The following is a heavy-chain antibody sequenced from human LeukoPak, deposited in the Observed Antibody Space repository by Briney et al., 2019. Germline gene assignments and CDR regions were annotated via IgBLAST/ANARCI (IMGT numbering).Heavy chain of an antibody. CDR2: IYYSGST. CDR1: GGSISSYY. Sequence: PSETLSLTCTVSGGSISSYYWGWIRQPPGKGLEWIGSIYYSGSTYYNPSLKSRVTISVDTSKNQFSLKLSSVTAADTAVYYCAARGRSTYYYDSSGYWTNYYFDYWGQGTLVTVSS. D-gene: IGHD3-22*01. J-gene: IGHJ4*02. CDR3: AARGRSTYYYDSSGYWTNYYFDY. V-gene: IGHV4-39*01.